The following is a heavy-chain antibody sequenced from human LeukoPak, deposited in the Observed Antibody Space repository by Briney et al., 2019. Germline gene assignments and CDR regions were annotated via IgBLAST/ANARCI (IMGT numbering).Heavy chain of an antibody. J-gene: IGHJ3*02. CDR2: IYYSGST. Sequence: SETLSLTCTVSGGSISSYYWSWIRQPPGKGLEWIGYIYYSGSTNYNPSLKSRVTISVDTSKNQFSLKLSSVTAADTAVYYCARLVLRYTDAFDIWGQGTMVTVSS. CDR3: ARLVLRYTDAFDI. V-gene: IGHV4-59*08. CDR1: GGSISSYY. D-gene: IGHD3-9*01.